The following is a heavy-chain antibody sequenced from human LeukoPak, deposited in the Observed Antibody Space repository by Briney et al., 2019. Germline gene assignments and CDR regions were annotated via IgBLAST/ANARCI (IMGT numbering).Heavy chain of an antibody. CDR3: AREFDYYDSSGPQGY. CDR1: GGSISSTSYY. J-gene: IGHJ4*02. CDR2: IYHSGST. Sequence: SETLSLTCTVSGGSISSTSYYWGWIRQPPGKGLEWIGSIYHSGSTYYNPSLKSRVTISVDTSKNQFSLKLSSVTAADTAVYYCAREFDYYDSSGPQGYWGQGTLVTVSS. D-gene: IGHD3-22*01. V-gene: IGHV4-39*07.